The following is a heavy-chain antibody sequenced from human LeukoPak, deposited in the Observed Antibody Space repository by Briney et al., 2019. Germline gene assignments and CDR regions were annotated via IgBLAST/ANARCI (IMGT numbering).Heavy chain of an antibody. D-gene: IGHD6-19*01. CDR3: AKRAVPGNAFFDN. V-gene: IGHV3-23*01. CDR2: ISGSGGST. J-gene: IGHJ4*02. Sequence: TGGSLRLSSAAPRSTLSSSALSSVRPAPQPGLQCVSSISGSGGSTYYADSVKGRFTISLDNSKNTLFLQMNSLRAEDTAVYYCAKRAVPGNAFFDNWGQGPLVTVSS. CDR1: RSTLSSSA.